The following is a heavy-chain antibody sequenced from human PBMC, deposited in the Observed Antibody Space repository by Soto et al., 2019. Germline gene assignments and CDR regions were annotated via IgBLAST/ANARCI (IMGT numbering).Heavy chain of an antibody. D-gene: IGHD3-10*01. CDR1: GFTFSSYG. CDR3: AKDPDGSGRRRDY. V-gene: IGHV3-30*18. CDR2: ISYDGSNK. Sequence: PGGSLRLSCAASGFTFSSYGMHWVRQAPGKGLEWVAVISYDGSNKYYADSVKGRFTISRDNSKNTLYLQMNSLRAEDTAVYYCAKDPDGSGRRRDYWGQGTLVTVSS. J-gene: IGHJ4*02.